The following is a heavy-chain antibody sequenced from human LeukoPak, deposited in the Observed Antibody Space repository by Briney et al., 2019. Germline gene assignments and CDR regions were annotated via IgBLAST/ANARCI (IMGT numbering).Heavy chain of an antibody. D-gene: IGHD3-16*01. CDR2: INHSGST. Sequence: SETLSLTCAVYGGSFSGYYWSWIRQPPGKGLEWIGEINHSGSTNYNPSLKGRVTISVDTSKNQFSLKLSSVTAADTAVYYCARANLRAPGYYFDYWGQGTLVTVSS. V-gene: IGHV4-34*01. J-gene: IGHJ4*02. CDR3: ARANLRAPGYYFDY. CDR1: GGSFSGYY.